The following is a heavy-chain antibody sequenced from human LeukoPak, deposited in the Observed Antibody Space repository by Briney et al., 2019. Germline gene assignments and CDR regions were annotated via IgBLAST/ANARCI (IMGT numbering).Heavy chain of an antibody. V-gene: IGHV3-43*02. CDR1: GFTFNNYA. J-gene: IGHJ4*02. Sequence: PGGSLRLSCAASGFTFNNYAIHWVRQAQGKGLEWVSLISGDGITTYFADSVKGRFTISRDNSKNSLFLQMNSLRTEDTAFYYCARDHVYGGADYWGQGTLVTVSS. D-gene: IGHD5/OR15-5a*01. CDR3: ARDHVYGGADY. CDR2: ISGDGITT.